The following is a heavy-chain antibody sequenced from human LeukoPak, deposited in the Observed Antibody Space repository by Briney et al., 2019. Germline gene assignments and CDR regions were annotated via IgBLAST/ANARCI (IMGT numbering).Heavy chain of an antibody. Sequence: GGSLRLSCAASGFTFSGYWMSWVRQAPGKGLEWVANIKQDGSEKYYVDSVKGRFTISRDNAKNSLYLQMNSLRAEDTAVYYCARGDTAMVFGGQGTLVTASS. CDR1: GFTFSGYW. V-gene: IGHV3-7*01. CDR3: ARGDTAMVF. D-gene: IGHD5-18*01. CDR2: IKQDGSEK. J-gene: IGHJ4*02.